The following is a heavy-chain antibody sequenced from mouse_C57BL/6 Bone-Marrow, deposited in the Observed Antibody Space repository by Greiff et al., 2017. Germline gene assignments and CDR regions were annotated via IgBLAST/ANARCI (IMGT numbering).Heavy chain of an antibody. D-gene: IGHD2-5*01. CDR2: IYPGNGDT. CDR1: GYTFTSYT. CDR3: AGSYYSNYGGFAY. J-gene: IGHJ3*01. V-gene: IGHV1-12*01. Sequence: QVQLQQSGAELVRPGASVKMSCKASGYTFTSYTMHWVKQTPRQGLEWIGAIYPGNGDTSYNQKFKGKATLTVDKSSSTAYMQLSSLTSEDSAVYFCAGSYYSNYGGFAYWGQGTLVTVSA.